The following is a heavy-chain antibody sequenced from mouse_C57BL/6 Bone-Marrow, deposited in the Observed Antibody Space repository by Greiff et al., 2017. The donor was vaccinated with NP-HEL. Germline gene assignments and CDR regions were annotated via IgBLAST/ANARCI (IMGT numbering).Heavy chain of an antibody. CDR3: AREDYYSNPFAY. CDR1: GYTFRSYG. Sequence: QVQLKQSGAELARPGASVKLSCKASGYTFRSYGISWVKQRTGQGLEWIGEIYPRSGNTYYNEKFKGKATLTADKSSSTAYMELRSLTSEDSAVYFCAREDYYSNPFAYWGQGTLVTVSA. D-gene: IGHD2-5*01. CDR2: IYPRSGNT. V-gene: IGHV1-81*01. J-gene: IGHJ3*01.